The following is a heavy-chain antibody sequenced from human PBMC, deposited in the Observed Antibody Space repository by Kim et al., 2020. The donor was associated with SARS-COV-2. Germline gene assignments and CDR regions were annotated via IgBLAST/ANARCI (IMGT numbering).Heavy chain of an antibody. CDR3: AKRCCRGGSCDSIDY. D-gene: IGHD2-15*01. V-gene: IGHV3-23*01. CDR2: ISRSGGTI. Sequence: GGSLRLSCAASGFTFRSYAMNWVRQAPGKGLEWVSGISRSGGTINYADSVKGRFTISRDNSKNTLYLQMNSLRAEDTAVYYCAKRCCRGGSCDSIDYLGQATLVTVS. CDR1: GFTFRSYA. J-gene: IGHJ4*02.